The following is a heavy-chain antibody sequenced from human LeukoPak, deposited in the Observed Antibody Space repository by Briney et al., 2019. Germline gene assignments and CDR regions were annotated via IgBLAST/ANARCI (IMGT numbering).Heavy chain of an antibody. D-gene: IGHD1-26*01. J-gene: IGHJ3*02. CDR2: IYSDGST. V-gene: IGHV3-53*01. CDR3: ARELREHGVFDI. CDR1: GFTFSSYA. Sequence: GGSLRLSCAASGFTFSSYAMSWVRQAPGKGLEWVSEIYSDGSTYYAASVKGRFSISRDNSKNTVYLQMSSLRAEDTAIYYCARELREHGVFDIWGQGTMVTVSS.